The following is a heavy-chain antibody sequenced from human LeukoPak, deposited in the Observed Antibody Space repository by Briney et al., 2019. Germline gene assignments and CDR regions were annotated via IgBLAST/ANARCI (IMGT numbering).Heavy chain of an antibody. J-gene: IGHJ3*02. CDR1: GFTFSTYA. D-gene: IGHD5-18*01. V-gene: IGHV3-30*04. Sequence: PPGRSLRLSCAASGFTFSTYAMHWVRQAPGKGLECVAVISYDGSSKYYADSVKGRFTISRDNSKNTLYLQMNSLRAEDTAVYYCARARSSYGYGDAFDIWGQGTMVTVSS. CDR2: ISYDGSSK. CDR3: ARARSSYGYGDAFDI.